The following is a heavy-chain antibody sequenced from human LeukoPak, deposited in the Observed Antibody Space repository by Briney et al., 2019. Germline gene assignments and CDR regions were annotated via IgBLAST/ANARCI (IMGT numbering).Heavy chain of an antibody. J-gene: IGHJ4*02. CDR3: AKVAVSRGSLHHFDF. D-gene: IGHD3-16*01. CDR2: INTKTGEP. Sequence: GASVKVSCKASGYTFSSYALSWVRQVPGDRPEWMGWINTKTGEPTYSLDFLGRFVFSLETSVTTAYLEILNLKPEDSAVYYCAKVAVSRGSLHHFDFWGQGTLVTVSS. CDR1: GYTFSSYA. V-gene: IGHV7-4-1*01.